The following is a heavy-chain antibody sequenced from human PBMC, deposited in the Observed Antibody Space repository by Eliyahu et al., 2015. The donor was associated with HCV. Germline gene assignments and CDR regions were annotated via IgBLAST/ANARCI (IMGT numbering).Heavy chain of an antibody. CDR2: IVPTXGGT. D-gene: IGHD2-2*01. V-gene: IGHV1-2*06. CDR1: GYTFSDNY. CDR3: ARGASRSTPWWFDA. J-gene: IGHJ5*02. Sequence: QVQLVQSGAEVKKPGASVRVSCKASGYTFSDNYLHWVRQAPGQGLEWMGRIVPTXGGTNYARRFQGRXTMTRDTSISTAYMELSRLTSDDTAVYYCARGASRSTPWWFDAWGQGTLATVSS.